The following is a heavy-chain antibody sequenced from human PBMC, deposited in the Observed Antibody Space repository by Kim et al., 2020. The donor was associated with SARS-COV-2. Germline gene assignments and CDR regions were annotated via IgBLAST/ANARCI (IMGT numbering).Heavy chain of an antibody. CDR2: ITGSGART. CDR3: AKPSIIYDINWYFDL. Sequence: GGSLRLSCAASGFTFSSYAMSWVLQAPGKGLECVSGITGSGARTFYADSVKGRFTISRDNSKNTLYLQMDSLRAEDTAIYYCAKPSIIYDINWYFDLWGRGTLVTVSS. V-gene: IGHV3-23*01. CDR1: GFTFSSYA. J-gene: IGHJ2*01. D-gene: IGHD3-3*01.